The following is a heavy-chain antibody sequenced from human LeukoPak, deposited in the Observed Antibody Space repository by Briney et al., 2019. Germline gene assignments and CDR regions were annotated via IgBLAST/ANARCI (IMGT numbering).Heavy chain of an antibody. D-gene: IGHD6-19*01. J-gene: IGHJ4*02. CDR2: TYYRSKWYN. CDR3: ARGTRYSSGWTFDY. Sequence: PSQTLSLTCDISGDSVSSNSAAWNWIRQSPSRGLEWLGRTYYRSKWYNDYAASVKSRITINPDTSKNQFSLQVNSVTPEDTAVYYCARGTRYSSGWTFDYWGQGTLVTVSS. V-gene: IGHV6-1*01. CDR1: GDSVSSNSAA.